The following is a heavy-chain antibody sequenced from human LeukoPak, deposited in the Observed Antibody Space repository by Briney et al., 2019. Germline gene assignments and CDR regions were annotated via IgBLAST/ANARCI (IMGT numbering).Heavy chain of an antibody. J-gene: IGHJ6*03. D-gene: IGHD2-2*02. CDR2: IKPKSGDT. CDR3: AREVIPTYYYMDV. Sequence: ASVTVSFKASAYTFTDYYVHWVRQAPGQGLEWMGWIKPKSGDTDYAQKFQGRVTLTRDTSVSTAYMELSSLRSDDTAVYFCAREVIPTYYYMDVWGKGTTVTVSS. CDR1: AYTFTDYY. V-gene: IGHV1-2*02.